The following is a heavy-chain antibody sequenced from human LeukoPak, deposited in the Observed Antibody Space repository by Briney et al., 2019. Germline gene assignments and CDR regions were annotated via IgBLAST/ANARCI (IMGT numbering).Heavy chain of an antibody. V-gene: IGHV1-8*01. J-gene: IGHJ6*03. D-gene: IGHD3-16*02. CDR3: ARGAHITFGGVIAQGYYYMDV. CDR1: GYTFTSYD. CDR2: MNPNSGNT. Sequence: ASVKVSCKASGYTFTSYDINWVREATGQGLEWMGWMNPNSGNTGYAQKFQGRVTMTRNTSISTAYMELSSLRSEDTAVYYCARGAHITFGGVIAQGYYYMDVWGKGTTVTISS.